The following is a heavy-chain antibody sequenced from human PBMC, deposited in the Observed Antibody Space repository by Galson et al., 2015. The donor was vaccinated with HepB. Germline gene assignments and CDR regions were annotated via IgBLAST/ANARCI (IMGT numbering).Heavy chain of an antibody. J-gene: IGHJ6*02. Sequence: SVKVSCKASGYTFTSYGISWVRQAPGQGLEWMGWISAYNGNTNYAQKLQGRVTMTTDTSTSTAYMELRSLRSDDTAVYYCAAINYYDSSGYYYYYYGMDVWDQGTTVTVSS. CDR2: ISAYNGNT. D-gene: IGHD3-22*01. CDR1: GYTFTSYG. V-gene: IGHV1-18*04. CDR3: AAINYYDSSGYYYYYYGMDV.